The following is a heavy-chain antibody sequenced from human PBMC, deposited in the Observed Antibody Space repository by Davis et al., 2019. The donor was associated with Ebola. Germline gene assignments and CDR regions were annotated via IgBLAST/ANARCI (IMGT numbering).Heavy chain of an antibody. Sequence: GESLKISCAASGFTVSSNYMSWIRQAPGKGPEWVSSISSSASYKNYADSVKGRFTISRDNSKNTLYLQMNSLRAEDTAVYYCAKAPVRFLEWFTTDYWGQGTLVTVSS. CDR3: AKAPVRFLEWFTTDY. CDR1: GFTVSSNY. J-gene: IGHJ4*02. V-gene: IGHV3-11*05. CDR2: ISSSASYK. D-gene: IGHD3-3*01.